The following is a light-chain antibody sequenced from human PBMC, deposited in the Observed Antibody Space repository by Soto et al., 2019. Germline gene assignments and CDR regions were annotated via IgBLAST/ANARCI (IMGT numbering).Light chain of an antibody. CDR3: QQYTTSPFT. V-gene: IGKV3-20*01. CDR2: GTS. J-gene: IGKJ3*01. Sequence: ETVLTQSPGTLSLSPGERATLSCRASQSVSSSSLAWYQQRPGQAPRLLIYGTSSRATGIPDRFSGSGSGTDFTLTISRLEPEDFAVYYCQQYTTSPFTFGPGTKVDIK. CDR1: QSVSSSS.